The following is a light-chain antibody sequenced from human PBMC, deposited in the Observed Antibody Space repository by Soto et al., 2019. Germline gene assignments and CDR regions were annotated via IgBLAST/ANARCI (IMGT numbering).Light chain of an antibody. CDR1: QSISSKF. Sequence: ELVLKQSPGTLSLSLGESGTLSCRASQSISSKFLAWYQQRPGQAPRLLIYGASSRATGIPDRFSGSGSGTDFTVTISRLEPEDSAVYYCEQRHMWPITVGEGKRLGNK. CDR2: GAS. J-gene: IGKJ5*01. CDR3: EQRHMWPIT. V-gene: IGKV3D-20*02.